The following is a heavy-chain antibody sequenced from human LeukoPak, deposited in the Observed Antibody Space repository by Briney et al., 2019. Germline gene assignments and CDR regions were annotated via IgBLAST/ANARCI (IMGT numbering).Heavy chain of an antibody. CDR2: INHSGST. CDR3: ATSSSSSRWYFDL. V-gene: IGHV4-34*01. CDR1: GGSFSGYY. J-gene: IGHJ2*01. Sequence: SETLSLTCAVYGGSFSGYYWSWIRQPPGKGLEWIGEINHSGSTNYNPSLKSRVTISVDTSKNQFSLKLSSVTAADTAVYYCATSSSSSRWYFDLWGRGTLVTVSS. D-gene: IGHD6-6*01.